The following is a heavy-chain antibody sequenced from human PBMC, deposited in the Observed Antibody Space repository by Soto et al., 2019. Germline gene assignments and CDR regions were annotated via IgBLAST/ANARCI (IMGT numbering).Heavy chain of an antibody. CDR2: INHSGST. J-gene: IGHJ6*02. V-gene: IGHV4-34*01. D-gene: IGHD3-10*01. CDR3: ARGGECIRSWYSYSGMDV. CDR1: GGSFSGYY. Sequence: PSETLSLTCAVYGGSFSGYYWSWIRQPPGKGLEWIGEINHSGSTNYNPSLKSRVTISVDTSKNQFSLKLSSVTAADTAVYYCARGGECIRSWYSYSGMDVWGQGNTVIVYS.